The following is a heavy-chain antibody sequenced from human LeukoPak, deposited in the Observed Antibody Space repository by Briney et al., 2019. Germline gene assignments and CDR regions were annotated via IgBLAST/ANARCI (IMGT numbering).Heavy chain of an antibody. D-gene: IGHD5-24*01. CDR1: GGSISGYY. J-gene: IGHJ4*02. CDR2: IYYSGST. CDR3: ARDDSQRWLQWYYFDY. Sequence: SETLSLTCTVSGGSISGYYWNWIRQPPGKGLEWIGHIYYSGSTDYNPSLKSRVTISVDTSKNQFSLKLSSVTAADTAVYYCARDDSQRWLQWYYFDYWGQGTLVTVSS. V-gene: IGHV4-59*12.